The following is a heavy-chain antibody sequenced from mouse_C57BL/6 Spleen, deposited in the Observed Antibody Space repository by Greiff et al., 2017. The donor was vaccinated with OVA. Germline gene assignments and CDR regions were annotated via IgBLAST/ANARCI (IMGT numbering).Heavy chain of an antibody. CDR3: ARHTGAFAY. CDR2: IYPGDGDT. Sequence: QVQLQQSGPELVKPGASVKISCKASGYAFSSSWMNWVKQRPGKGLEWIGRIYPGDGDTNYNGKFKGKATLTSDKSSSTAYMQLSSLTSEDSAVYFCARHTGAFAYWGQGTLVTVSA. CDR1: GYAFSSSW. D-gene: IGHD4-1*01. J-gene: IGHJ3*01. V-gene: IGHV1-82*01.